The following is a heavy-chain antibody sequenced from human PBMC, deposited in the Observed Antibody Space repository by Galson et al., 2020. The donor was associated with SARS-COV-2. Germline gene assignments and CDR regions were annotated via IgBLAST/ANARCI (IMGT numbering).Heavy chain of an antibody. CDR1: GFTFSGSA. Sequence: GGSLRLSCAASGFTFSGSAMRWVRQAPGKGLEWVGRIRSKVNNYATAYAASVKGRFIISRDDSKNTAYLQMNSLETEDTAVYYCIRRKAVAFGWFDPWGQGTLVTVSS. D-gene: IGHD6-19*01. CDR2: IRSKVNNYAT. V-gene: IGHV3-73*01. J-gene: IGHJ5*02. CDR3: IRRKAVAFGWFDP.